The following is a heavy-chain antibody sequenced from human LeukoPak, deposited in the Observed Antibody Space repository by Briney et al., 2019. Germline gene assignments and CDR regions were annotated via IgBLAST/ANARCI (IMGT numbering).Heavy chain of an antibody. D-gene: IGHD3/OR15-3a*01. CDR3: ARDWTMDV. Sequence: PGRSLRLSCAGSGFSFSRFGMHWVRQAPGKGLEWVAVIWYDGSNKYYAESVKGRFTSSRDNSKNTLYLQMNSLRVEDTAVYHCARDWTMDVWGQGTTVTVSS. CDR1: GFSFSRFG. J-gene: IGHJ6*02. CDR2: IWYDGSNK. V-gene: IGHV3-33*01.